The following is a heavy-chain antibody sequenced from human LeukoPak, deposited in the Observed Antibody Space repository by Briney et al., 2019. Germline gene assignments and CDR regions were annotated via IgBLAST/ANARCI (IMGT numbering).Heavy chain of an antibody. J-gene: IGHJ5*02. CDR2: ISISGTTT. CDR1: GFTLSTTA. V-gene: IGHV3-23*01. Sequence: GGSLRLSCAASGFTLSTTAMTWVRQAPGQGLEWVAAISISGTTTYYADSVKGRFTLSRDDSRNTLYLQMGSLRVEDTAIYYCPKGEWGGESWGQGTLVTVSS. CDR3: PKGEWGGES. D-gene: IGHD3-3*01.